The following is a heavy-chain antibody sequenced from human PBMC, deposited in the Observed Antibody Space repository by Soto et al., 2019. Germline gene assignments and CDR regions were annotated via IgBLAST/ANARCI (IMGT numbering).Heavy chain of an antibody. V-gene: IGHV3-43*01. CDR3: ARAPDAFDI. CDR2: ISWDGGST. CDR1: GFTFDDYT. Sequence: EVQLVESGGVVVQPGGSLRLSCAASGFTFDDYTMHWVRQAPGKGLEWVSLISWDGGSTYYADSVKGRFTIFRDNSKNSLYLQMNSLRTEDTSLYYCARAPDAFDIWGQATMVTVSS. J-gene: IGHJ3*02.